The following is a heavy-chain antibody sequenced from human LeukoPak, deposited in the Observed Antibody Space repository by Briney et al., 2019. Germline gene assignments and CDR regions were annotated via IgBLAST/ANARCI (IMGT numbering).Heavy chain of an antibody. CDR3: ARYQLLSKSFDY. CDR1: GYTSTAYY. V-gene: IGHV1-2*02. D-gene: IGHD2-2*01. Sequence: ASVKVSCKASGYTSTAYYMHWVRQAPGQGLEWMGWINPNSGGTSFAQKFQGRVTMTRDTSISTAYMELSSLRSDDTAVYHCARYQLLSKSFDYWGQGTLVTVSS. CDR2: INPNSGGT. J-gene: IGHJ4*02.